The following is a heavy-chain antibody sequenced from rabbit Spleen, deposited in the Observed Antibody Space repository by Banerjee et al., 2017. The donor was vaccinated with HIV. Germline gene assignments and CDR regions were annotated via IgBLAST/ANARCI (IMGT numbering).Heavy chain of an antibody. Sequence: QEQLVEYGGDLVQPEGSLTLTCTASGFSFSSSYYMCWVRQAPGKGLEWIGCIGTGDGSTYYASWVNGRFTITRNTNLNTVTLQLTSLTAADTATYFCARVDARGTGYGYDLWGPGTLVTVS. J-gene: IGHJ4*01. V-gene: IGHV1S47*01. CDR3: ARVDARGTGYGYDL. D-gene: IGHD6-1*01. CDR1: GFSFSSSYY. CDR2: IGTGDGST.